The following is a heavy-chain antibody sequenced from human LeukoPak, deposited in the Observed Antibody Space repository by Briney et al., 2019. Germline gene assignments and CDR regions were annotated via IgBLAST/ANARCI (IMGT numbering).Heavy chain of an antibody. CDR1: GFTFDDYA. CDR2: ISGDST. Sequence: GGSLRLSCAASGFTFDDYAMHWVRQAPGKGLEWVSLISGDSTYYADSVKGRFTISRDNSKDSLYLQMNSLRTEDTALYYCAKSRATDFDYWGQGTLVTVSS. J-gene: IGHJ4*02. CDR3: AKSRATDFDY. D-gene: IGHD1-26*01. V-gene: IGHV3-43*02.